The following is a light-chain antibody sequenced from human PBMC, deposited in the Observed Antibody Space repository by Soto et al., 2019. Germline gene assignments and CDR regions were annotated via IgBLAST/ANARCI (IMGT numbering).Light chain of an antibody. CDR1: SSDVGGYNF. CDR3: CSYVGSDTSFV. J-gene: IGLJ7*01. CDR2: DVS. Sequence: QSALTQPRSVSGSPGQSVTISCTGTSSDVGGYNFVSWYQQHPGKVPKLMIYDVSIRPSGVPDRFSGSKSGNTASLTISGLQAEDEADYYCCSYVGSDTSFVFGSGTQLTVL. V-gene: IGLV2-11*01.